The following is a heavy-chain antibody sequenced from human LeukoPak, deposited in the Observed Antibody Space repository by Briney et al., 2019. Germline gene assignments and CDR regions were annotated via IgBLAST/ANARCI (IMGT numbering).Heavy chain of an antibody. J-gene: IGHJ4*02. CDR3: ARDRSSSWHHTDY. CDR2: IIPIFGTA. D-gene: IGHD6-13*01. V-gene: IGHV1-69*13. CDR1: GYTFTSYA. Sequence: SVKVSCKASGYTFTSYAMNWVRQAPGQGLEWMGGIIPIFGTANYAQKFQGRVTITADESTSTAYMELSSLRSEDTAVYYCARDRSSSWHHTDYWGQGTLVTVSS.